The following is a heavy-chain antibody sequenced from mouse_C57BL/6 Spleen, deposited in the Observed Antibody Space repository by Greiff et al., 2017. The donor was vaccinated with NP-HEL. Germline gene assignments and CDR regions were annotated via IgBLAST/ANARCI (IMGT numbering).Heavy chain of an antibody. Sequence: EVQLQQSVAELVRPGASVKLSCTASGFTIKNTYMHWVKQRPEQGLEWIGRIDPANGNTKYAPKFQGKATLTADTSSNTAYVQLSSLTSEDTAIYYCARAYYYGSSYEAMDYWGQGTSVTVSS. V-gene: IGHV14-3*01. CDR2: IDPANGNT. CDR1: GFTIKNTY. D-gene: IGHD1-1*01. CDR3: ARAYYYGSSYEAMDY. J-gene: IGHJ4*01.